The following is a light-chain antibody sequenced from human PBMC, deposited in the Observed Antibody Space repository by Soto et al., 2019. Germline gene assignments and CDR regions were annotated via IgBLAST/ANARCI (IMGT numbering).Light chain of an antibody. CDR2: AAS. CDR3: LQGYTTPPLT. Sequence: EIQMTQSPSSLSASVGDRVTITCRASQSISNYLSWYQHKPGIAPKLLIYAASTLQSGVPSRFSGSGSGTDFTLTISSLQFEDFATYYCLQGYTTPPLTFGGGTKVEIK. V-gene: IGKV1-39*01. J-gene: IGKJ4*01. CDR1: QSISNY.